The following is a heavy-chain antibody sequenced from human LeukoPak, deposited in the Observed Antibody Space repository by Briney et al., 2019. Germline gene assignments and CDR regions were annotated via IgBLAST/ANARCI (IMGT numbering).Heavy chain of an antibody. CDR3: ATSSGAPGNM. CDR1: GFTFNSYS. CDR2: ISSSSIYI. Sequence: GGSLRLSCAASGFTFNSYSMNWVRQAPGKGLEWVSSISSSSIYIYYADSVKGRFTVSRDNAMNSLYLQLNSLRAEDTGVYYCATSSGAPGNMWGQGTLATVSS. V-gene: IGHV3-21*01. D-gene: IGHD2-8*02. J-gene: IGHJ4*02.